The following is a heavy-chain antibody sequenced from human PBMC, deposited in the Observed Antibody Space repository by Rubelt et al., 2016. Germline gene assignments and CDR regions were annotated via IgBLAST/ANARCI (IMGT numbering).Heavy chain of an antibody. CDR1: GGSISSSYW. CDR3: ARDGGGYYPNPPYWYFDL. D-gene: IGHD3-22*01. J-gene: IGHJ2*01. Sequence: QVQLQESGPGLVKPSGTLSLNCAVSGGSISSSYWWSWVRQPPGKGLEWIGEIYHSGSTNYSPSPKGRVTISVDKSKNQVSLKLSAVTAADTAVYYCARDGGGYYPNPPYWYFDLWGRGTLVTVSS. CDR2: IYHSGST. V-gene: IGHV4-4*02.